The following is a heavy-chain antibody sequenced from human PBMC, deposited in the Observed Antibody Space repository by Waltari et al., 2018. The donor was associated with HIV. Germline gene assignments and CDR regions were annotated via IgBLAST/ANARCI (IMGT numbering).Heavy chain of an antibody. CDR2: IYSSGKT. Sequence: QVQLQESGPRLVKPSETLSLTCTVSGGSISSYYWSWVRQPPGKGLEWIGYIYSSGKTDYNPSLKSRVTISVDTSRNQFSLRLTSVTAADTAFYYCATASGDFAPFDYWGQGTQVTVSS. D-gene: IGHD4-17*01. CDR3: ATASGDFAPFDY. J-gene: IGHJ4*02. CDR1: GGSISSYY. V-gene: IGHV4-59*01.